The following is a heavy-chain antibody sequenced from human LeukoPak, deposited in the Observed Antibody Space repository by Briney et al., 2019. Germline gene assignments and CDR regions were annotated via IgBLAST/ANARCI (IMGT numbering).Heavy chain of an antibody. V-gene: IGHV4-59*01. Sequence: PSETLSLTCTVSGGSLSSYYWSWIRQPPGKGLEWIGYIYYSGSTNYNPSLKSRVTISVDTSKNQFSLKLSSVTAADTAVYYCAREGDYYDSSGSGAFDIWGQGTMVTVSS. J-gene: IGHJ3*02. CDR1: GGSLSSYY. D-gene: IGHD3-22*01. CDR2: IYYSGST. CDR3: AREGDYYDSSGSGAFDI.